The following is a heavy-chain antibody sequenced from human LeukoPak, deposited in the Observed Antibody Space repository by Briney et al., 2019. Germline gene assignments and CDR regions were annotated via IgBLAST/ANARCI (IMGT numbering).Heavy chain of an antibody. CDR2: ISGSGGST. J-gene: IGHJ4*02. CDR1: GFTFSRYG. D-gene: IGHD1/OR15-1a*01. V-gene: IGHV3-23*01. Sequence: GGSLRLSCAASGFTFSRYGIFWVRQAPGKGLECISAISGSGGSTYYADSVKGRFTISRDSSKNTLYLQMNSLRAEDTAVYYCAKGNNRTLDYWDQGTLVTVSS. CDR3: AKGNNRTLDY.